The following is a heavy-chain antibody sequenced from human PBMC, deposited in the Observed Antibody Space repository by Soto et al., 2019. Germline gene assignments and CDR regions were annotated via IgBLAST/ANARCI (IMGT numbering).Heavy chain of an antibody. CDR3: AKETFVYSSPSDDY. J-gene: IGHJ4*02. Sequence: QVQLVESGGGVVQPGRSLRLSCAASGFTFGSYGMHWVRQAPGKGLEWVAVISYDGGIKHYADSEKGRFTISRDNSKNTLYLQMNSLRAEDTAVYYCAKETFVYSSPSDDYWGQGTLVTVSS. V-gene: IGHV3-30*18. CDR2: ISYDGGIK. CDR1: GFTFGSYG. D-gene: IGHD6-6*01.